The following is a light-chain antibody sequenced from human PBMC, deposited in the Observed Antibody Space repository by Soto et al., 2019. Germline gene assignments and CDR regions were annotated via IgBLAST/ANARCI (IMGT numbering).Light chain of an antibody. CDR1: QSVSSK. CDR3: QQYNNWPRII. J-gene: IGKJ5*01. Sequence: EIVMTQSPATLSVSPGERATLSCRASQSVSSKLAWYQQKPGQAPRLLIYGASTRATGIPARFSGSGSGTEFTLTISSLQSEDFAIYYCQQYNNWPRIIFGQGTRLEIK. V-gene: IGKV3-15*01. CDR2: GAS.